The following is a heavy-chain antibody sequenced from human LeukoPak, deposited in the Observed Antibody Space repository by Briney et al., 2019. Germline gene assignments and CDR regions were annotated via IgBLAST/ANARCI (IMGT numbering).Heavy chain of an antibody. CDR2: IYTSGST. CDR3: ARDLGFTYYDFWSGYFMGDAFDI. CDR1: GGSISSGSYY. Sequence: SETLSLTCTVSGGSISSGSYYWSWIRQPAGKGLEWIGRIYTSGSTNYNPSLKSRVTISVATSKNQFSLKLSSVTAADTAVYYCARDLGFTYYDFWSGYFMGDAFDIWGQGTMVTVSS. D-gene: IGHD3-3*01. J-gene: IGHJ3*02. V-gene: IGHV4-61*02.